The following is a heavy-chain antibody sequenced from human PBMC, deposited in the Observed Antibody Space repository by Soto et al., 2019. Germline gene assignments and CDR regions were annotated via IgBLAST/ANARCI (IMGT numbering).Heavy chain of an antibody. CDR2: ISAYNGNT. J-gene: IGHJ5*02. CDR1: GYTFTSYG. CDR3: ARGSDFWSGYYDNWFDP. Sequence: ASVKVSCKASGYTFTSYGISWVRQAPGQGLEWMGWISAYNGNTNYAQKLQGRVTMTTDTSTSTAYMELRSLRPDDTAVYYCARGSDFWSGYYDNWFDPWGQGTLVTVSS. V-gene: IGHV1-18*01. D-gene: IGHD3-3*01.